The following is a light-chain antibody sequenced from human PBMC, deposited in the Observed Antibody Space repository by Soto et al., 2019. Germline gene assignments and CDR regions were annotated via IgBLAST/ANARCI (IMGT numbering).Light chain of an antibody. Sequence: EIVMTQSPATLSVSPGERATLSCSASQSVSNNYLAWYQQKPGQAPRLLIYGASNRATGIPDRFSGSGSGTDFTLTISRLEPEDFAVYYCQQYGSSGTFGQGIKVDIK. CDR2: GAS. CDR3: QQYGSSGT. V-gene: IGKV3-20*01. CDR1: QSVSNNY. J-gene: IGKJ1*01.